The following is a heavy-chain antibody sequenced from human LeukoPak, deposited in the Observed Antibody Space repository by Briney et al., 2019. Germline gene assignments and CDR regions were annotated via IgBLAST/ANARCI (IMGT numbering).Heavy chain of an antibody. CDR3: ARDLRSFGYCSSTSCSNYYYYGMDV. V-gene: IGHV6-1*01. D-gene: IGHD2-2*01. CDR1: GDSVSSNSAA. Sequence: SQTLSLTCAISGDSVSSNSAAWNWIRQSPSRGLEWLGRTYYGSKWYNDYAVSVKSRITINPDTSKNQFSLQLNSVTPEDTAVYYCARDLRSFGYCSSTSCSNYYYYGMDVWGQGTTVTVSS. J-gene: IGHJ6*02. CDR2: TYYGSKWYN.